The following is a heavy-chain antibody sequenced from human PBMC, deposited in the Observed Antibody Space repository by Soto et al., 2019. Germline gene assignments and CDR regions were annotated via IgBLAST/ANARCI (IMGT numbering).Heavy chain of an antibody. J-gene: IGHJ4*02. CDR1: GFTFSIYW. D-gene: IGHD2-15*01. Sequence: GGSLRLSCAASGFTFSIYWMHWVRQAPGKGLVWVSRINSDGSSTSYADSVKGRFTISRDNAKNTLYLQMNSLRAEDTAVYYCARVWFPLVGDYVGYWGQGTLVTVSS. CDR3: ARVWFPLVGDYVGY. CDR2: INSDGSST. V-gene: IGHV3-74*01.